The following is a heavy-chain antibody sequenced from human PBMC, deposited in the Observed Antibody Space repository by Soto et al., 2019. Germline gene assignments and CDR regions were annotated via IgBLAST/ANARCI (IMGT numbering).Heavy chain of an antibody. V-gene: IGHV1-2*02. CDR2: IDPKSGGT. Sequence: QLVQSGAEVKKPGASVMVSCKTSGPTFIAYYIHWVRQAPGQGLEWMGWIDPKSGGTTYELKLLWRVPMTRDTTLSTAYMDLYRPTYEAPAVYYCATVSVDVPKWAQGT. J-gene: IGHJ4*02. D-gene: IGHD5-12*01. CDR1: GPTFIAYY. CDR3: ATVSVDVPK.